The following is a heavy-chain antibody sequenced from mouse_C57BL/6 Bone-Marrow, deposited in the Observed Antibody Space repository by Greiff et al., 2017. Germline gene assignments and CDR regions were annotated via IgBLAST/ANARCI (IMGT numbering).Heavy chain of an antibody. CDR3: ARGRVLVHYYAMDY. CDR1: GYTFTSYW. V-gene: IGHV1-72*01. D-gene: IGHD2-14*01. CDR2: IDPNSGGT. Sequence: QVQLQQPGAELVKPGASVKLSCKASGYTFTSYWMHWVKQRPGRGLEWIGRIDPNSGGTKYNEKFKSKATLTVDKPASTAYMQLSSLTSEDSAVYYCARGRVLVHYYAMDYWGQGTSVTVSS. J-gene: IGHJ4*01.